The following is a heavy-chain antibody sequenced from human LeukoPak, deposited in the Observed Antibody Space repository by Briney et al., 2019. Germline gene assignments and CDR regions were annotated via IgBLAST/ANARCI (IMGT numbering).Heavy chain of an antibody. CDR1: GFSFSSYA. V-gene: IGHV3-23*01. J-gene: IGHJ4*02. D-gene: IGHD6-19*01. CDR3: ANSLGTIAVAPVDY. CDR2: ISGSGGST. Sequence: GGSLCLSCAASGFSFSSYAMSWVRQAPGKGLEWVSAISGSGGSTYYADSVKGRFTISRDNSKITLYLKMHSMRAEDTAVYNCANSLGTIAVAPVDYWGQGTLVTVSS.